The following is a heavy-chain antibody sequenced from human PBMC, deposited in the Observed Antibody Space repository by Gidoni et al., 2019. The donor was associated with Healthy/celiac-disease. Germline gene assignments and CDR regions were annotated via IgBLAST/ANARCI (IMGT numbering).Heavy chain of an antibody. V-gene: IGHV1-2*06. CDR3: ARGGSGWSQTAEYYFDY. Sequence: QVQLVQSGAEVKKPGASVKVSCQASGYTFTGYYMHWVRQAPGQGLEWMGRINPNSGGTNYAQKFQGRVTMTRDTSISTAYMELSRLRSDDTAVYYCARGGSGWSQTAEYYFDYWGQGTLVTVSS. CDR2: INPNSGGT. D-gene: IGHD6-19*01. J-gene: IGHJ4*02. CDR1: GYTFTGYY.